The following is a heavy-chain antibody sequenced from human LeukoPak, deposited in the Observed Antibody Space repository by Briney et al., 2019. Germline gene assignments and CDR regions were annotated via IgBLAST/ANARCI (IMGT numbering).Heavy chain of an antibody. CDR3: ARDEVVANADYYYYYMDV. CDR1: GFTFSSYE. CDR2: ISSSGSTI. J-gene: IGHJ6*03. V-gene: IGHV3-48*03. Sequence: GGSLRLSCAASGFTFSSYEMNWVRQAPGKGLEWVSYISSSGSTIYYADSVKGRFTIPRDNAKNSLYLQMNSLRAEDTAVYYCARDEVVANADYYYYYMDVWGKGTTVTVSS. D-gene: IGHD2-15*01.